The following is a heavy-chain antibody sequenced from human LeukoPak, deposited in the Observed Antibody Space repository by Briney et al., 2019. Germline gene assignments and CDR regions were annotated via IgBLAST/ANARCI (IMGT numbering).Heavy chain of an antibody. CDR3: ARASSFDKTTRWNPAYFGP. CDR2: INHSGTT. Sequence: SETLSLTCAVHGGSLSGFYWSWIRQPPGKGLEWIGEINHSGTTNYNPSLKSRVTISVDTSRNQVSLDLASVTAADTAVYYCARASSFDKTTRWNPAYFGPWGPGSLVTVAS. V-gene: IGHV4-34*01. CDR1: GGSLSGFY. D-gene: IGHD1-1*01. J-gene: IGHJ5*02.